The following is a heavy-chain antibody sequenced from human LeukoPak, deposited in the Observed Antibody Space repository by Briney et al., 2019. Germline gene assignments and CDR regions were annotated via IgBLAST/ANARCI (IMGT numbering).Heavy chain of an antibody. D-gene: IGHD6-13*01. V-gene: IGHV3-74*01. Sequence: QPGGSLRLSCAASGFTFSSYWMHWVRQAPGKGLVWVSRINSDGSSTSYADSVKGRFTISRDNAKNTLYLQMNSLRAEDTAVYYCARDRGYISSHLGLGMDVWGQGTTVTVSS. CDR1: GFTFSSYW. CDR2: INSDGSST. J-gene: IGHJ6*02. CDR3: ARDRGYISSHLGLGMDV.